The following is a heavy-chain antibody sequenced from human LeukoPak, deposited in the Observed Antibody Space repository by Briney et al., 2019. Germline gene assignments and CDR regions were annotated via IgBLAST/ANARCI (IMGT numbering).Heavy chain of an antibody. Sequence: GGSLRLSCAASGFTFSNYVMSWVRQAPGKGLEWVSGISGSGGSTYYADSMKGRFTVSRDNSKNTLDLQMNSLRAEDTAIYYCAKDDYGDWNPVDYWGQGALVTVSS. D-gene: IGHD4-17*01. CDR2: ISGSGGST. J-gene: IGHJ4*02. CDR1: GFTFSNYV. V-gene: IGHV3-23*01. CDR3: AKDDYGDWNPVDY.